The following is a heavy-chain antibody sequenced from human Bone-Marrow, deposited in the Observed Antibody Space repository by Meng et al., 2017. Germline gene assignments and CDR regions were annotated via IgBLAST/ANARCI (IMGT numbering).Heavy chain of an antibody. Sequence: QVQLQQWGAGLLKPSETLSLTCAVYGGSFSGYYWSWIRQPPGKGLEWIGEINHSGSTNYNPSLKSRVTTSVDTSKNQFSLKLSSVTAADTAVYYCARDCSSSSCSLDYWGQGTLVTVSS. CDR2: INHSGST. D-gene: IGHD2-2*01. V-gene: IGHV4-34*01. CDR1: GGSFSGYY. J-gene: IGHJ4*02. CDR3: ARDCSSSSCSLDY.